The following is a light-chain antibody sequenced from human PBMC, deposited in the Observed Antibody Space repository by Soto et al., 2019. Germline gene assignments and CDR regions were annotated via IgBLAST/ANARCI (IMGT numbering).Light chain of an antibody. V-gene: IGKV3-11*01. CDR2: DAS. CDR3: QQRSNWPPIT. CDR1: QSVSSN. J-gene: IGKJ5*01. Sequence: EIVLTQTVATRALSPGEKATLSCRDSQSVSSNLAWYQQKPGQAPRLLIYDASNRATGIPARFSGSGSGTDFTLTISSLEPEEFAVYYCQQRSNWPPITFGQGTRLEI.